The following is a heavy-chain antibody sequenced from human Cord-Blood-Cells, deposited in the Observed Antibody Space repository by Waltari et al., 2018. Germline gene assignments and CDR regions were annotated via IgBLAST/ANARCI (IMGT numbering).Heavy chain of an antibody. J-gene: IGHJ4*02. V-gene: IGHV4-39*01. D-gene: IGHD3-3*01. CDR2: IYYSGST. CDR1: GGSISSSSYY. Sequence: QLQLPESGPGLVKPSETLSLTCTVSGGSISSSSYYWGWLRTPPGQGLEWIGSIYYSGSTYYNPSLKSRVTISVDTSKNQFSLKLSSVTAADTAVYYCARHNSGVLRFLEWLLYFDYWGQGTLVTVSS. CDR3: ARHNSGVLRFLEWLLYFDY.